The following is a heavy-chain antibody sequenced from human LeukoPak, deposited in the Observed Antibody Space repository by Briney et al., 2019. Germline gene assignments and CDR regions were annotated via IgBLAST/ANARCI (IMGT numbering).Heavy chain of an antibody. CDR3: ARAGYCGDAGCRGGSAFDV. CDR2: ISAYNGDT. J-gene: IGHJ3*01. V-gene: IGHV1-18*01. D-gene: IGHD2-21*01. CDR1: GYTFTSYG. Sequence: GASVKVSCKASGYTFTSYGINWVRQAPGQGLEWMGWISAYNGDTRYAQILQGRFTVTTDTSTSTAYMELRSLTYDDTAVYYCARAGYCGDAGCRGGSAFDVWGQGTMVTVSS.